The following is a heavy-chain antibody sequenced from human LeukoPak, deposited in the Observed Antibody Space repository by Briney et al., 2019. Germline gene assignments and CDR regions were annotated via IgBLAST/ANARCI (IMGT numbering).Heavy chain of an antibody. CDR1: GFTFSGYS. V-gene: IGHV3-21*01. CDR2: FGTRSTSI. CDR3: VRDDGYYGVDY. D-gene: IGHD3-10*01. Sequence: PGGSLRLSCKASGFTFSGYSMNWIRQAPGKGLEWVSSFGTRSTSIYHAGSVKGRFAISRDNAKNSLYLQMNSLRVEDTALYYCVRDDGYYGVDYWGQGTVVTVSS. J-gene: IGHJ4*02.